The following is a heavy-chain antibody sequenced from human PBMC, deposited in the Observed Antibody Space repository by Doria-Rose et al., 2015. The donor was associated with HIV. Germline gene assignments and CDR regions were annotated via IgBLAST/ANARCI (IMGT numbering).Heavy chain of an antibody. J-gene: IGHJ4*02. CDR2: IFSDDES. CDR3: ARIKSSRWYHKYYFDF. CDR1: GVSLSSPGMG. Sequence: SGPVLVKPTETLTLTCTVSGVSLSSPGMGVSWIRQPPGKALEWLANIFSDDESSYKTSLKSRLNISRGTSKSQVVRTMTDMDPVDTATYYCARIKSSRWYHKYYFDFWGQGTLVIVSA. V-gene: IGHV2-26*01. D-gene: IGHD6-13*01.